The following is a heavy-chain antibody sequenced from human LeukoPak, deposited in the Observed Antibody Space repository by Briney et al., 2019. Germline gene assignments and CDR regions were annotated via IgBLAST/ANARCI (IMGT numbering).Heavy chain of an antibody. CDR2: MNPNSGST. CDR3: ACGGEGWFDP. CDR1: GDTFNNCD. V-gene: IGHV1-8*02. J-gene: IGHJ5*02. Sequence: ASVKVSCKASGDTFNNCDINWMRQATGQGLEWMGWMNPNSGSTVFAETFRGRVTMTRNTSIFTAYMELSSLKSEDTAVYYCACGGEGWFDPWGQGMQVTVSS.